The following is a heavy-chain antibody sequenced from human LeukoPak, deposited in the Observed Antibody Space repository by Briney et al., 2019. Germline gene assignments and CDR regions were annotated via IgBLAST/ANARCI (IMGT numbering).Heavy chain of an antibody. CDR2: IYSGGST. CDR3: AREHPPHTYYYDSSGYYVDY. D-gene: IGHD3-22*01. CDR1: GFTVSSNY. Sequence: GGSRRLSCAASGFTVSSNYMSWVRQAPGKGLEWVSVIYSGGSTYYADSVKGRFTISRDNSKNTLYLQMNSLRAEDTAVYYCAREHPPHTYYYDSSGYYVDYWGQGTLVTVSS. V-gene: IGHV3-66*01. J-gene: IGHJ4*02.